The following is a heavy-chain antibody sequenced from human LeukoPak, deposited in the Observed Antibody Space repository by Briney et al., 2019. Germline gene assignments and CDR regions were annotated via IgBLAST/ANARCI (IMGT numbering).Heavy chain of an antibody. Sequence: ASVKVSCKASGYTFTSYGISWVRQAPGQGLEWMGWISAYNGNTNYAQKLQGRVTMTTDTSTSTACMELRSLRSDDTAVYYCASSNILRYFDWLLPGAFDIWGQGTMVTVSS. D-gene: IGHD3-9*01. CDR3: ASSNILRYFDWLLPGAFDI. CDR2: ISAYNGNT. CDR1: GYTFTSYG. J-gene: IGHJ3*02. V-gene: IGHV1-18*01.